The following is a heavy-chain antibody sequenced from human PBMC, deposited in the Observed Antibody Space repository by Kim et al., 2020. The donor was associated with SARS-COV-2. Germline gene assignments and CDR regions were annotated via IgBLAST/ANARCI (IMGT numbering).Heavy chain of an antibody. CDR3: ARGSGWAFDY. J-gene: IGHJ4*02. D-gene: IGHD6-19*01. V-gene: IGHV1-3*01. CDR2: DNT. Sequence: DNTKLSPKFQGRVTITRDTTASTAYMELTSLRSEDTAIYYCARGSGWAFDYWGQGTLITVAS.